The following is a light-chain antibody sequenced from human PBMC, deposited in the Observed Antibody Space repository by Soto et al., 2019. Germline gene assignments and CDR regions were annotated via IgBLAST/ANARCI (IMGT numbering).Light chain of an antibody. Sequence: QSALTQPASVSGSPGQSITISCTGNSSDVGSYNLVSWYQQHPGKAPKLMIYEGSKRPSGVSNRFSGSKSGNTASLTISGLQAEDEADYYCCSYAGSVVFGGGTQLTV. CDR1: SSDVGSYNL. CDR2: EGS. V-gene: IGLV2-23*01. CDR3: CSYAGSVV. J-gene: IGLJ2*01.